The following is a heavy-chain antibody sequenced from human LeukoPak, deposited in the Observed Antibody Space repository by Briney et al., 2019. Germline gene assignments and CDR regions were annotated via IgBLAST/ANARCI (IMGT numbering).Heavy chain of an antibody. CDR3: ARGGYYDYVWGSYRY. J-gene: IGHJ4*02. D-gene: IGHD3-16*02. Sequence: GGSLRLSCAASGFTFSSYWMHWVRQAPGKGLVCVSRINSDGSSTSYADSVKGRFTISRDNAKNTLYLQMNSLRAEDTAVYYCARGGYYDYVWGSYRYWGQGTLVTVSS. CDR2: INSDGSST. CDR1: GFTFSSYW. V-gene: IGHV3-74*01.